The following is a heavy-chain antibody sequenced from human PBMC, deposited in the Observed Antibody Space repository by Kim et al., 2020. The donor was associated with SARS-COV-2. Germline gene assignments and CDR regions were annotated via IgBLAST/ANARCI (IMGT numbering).Heavy chain of an antibody. CDR1: GFTFSSYA. CDR2: ISGSGGST. Sequence: GGSLRLSCAASGFTFSSYAMSWVRQAPGKGLEWVSAISGSGGSTYYADSVKGRFTISRDNSKNTLYLQMNSLRAEDTAVYYCAKRVRSSWYYYGMDVWGQGTTVTVSS. D-gene: IGHD6-13*01. V-gene: IGHV3-23*01. J-gene: IGHJ6*02. CDR3: AKRVRSSWYYYGMDV.